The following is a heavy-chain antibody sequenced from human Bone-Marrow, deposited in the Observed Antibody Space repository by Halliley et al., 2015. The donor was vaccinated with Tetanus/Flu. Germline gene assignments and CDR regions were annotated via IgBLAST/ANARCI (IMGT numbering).Heavy chain of an antibody. CDR1: GYTFTNYG. CDR2: ISGYNGDT. J-gene: IGHJ6*02. D-gene: IGHD3-10*01. V-gene: IGHV1-18*01. CDR3: ARDPAATQIAYFGMDV. Sequence: QLVQSGAEVKKPGASVKVSCKASGYTFTNYGITWVRQAPGQGLEWMGWISGYNGDTKYAQRFQGRVTMTTDTSTTPAYLDLRSLRSDDPAVYYCARDPAATQIAYFGMDVWGQGTTVTVSS.